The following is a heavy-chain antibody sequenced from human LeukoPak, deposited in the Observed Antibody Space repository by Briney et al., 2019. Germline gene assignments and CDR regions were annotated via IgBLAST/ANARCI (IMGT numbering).Heavy chain of an antibody. V-gene: IGHV4-4*07. CDR1: GGSISGYQ. J-gene: IGHJ4*02. Sequence: SETLSLTCSVSGGSISGYQWSWIWHAPGQGLEWIGRIYISGSADYNHSLKSRVTMSVDASKNEFSLKLSSVTAADTAVYHGARLSGSSSPEDYWGQGTLVTVSS. D-gene: IGHD2-15*01. CDR2: IYISGSA. CDR3: ARLSGSSSPEDY.